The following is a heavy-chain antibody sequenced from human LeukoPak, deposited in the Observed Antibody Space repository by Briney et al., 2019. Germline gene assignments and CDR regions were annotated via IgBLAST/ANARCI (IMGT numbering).Heavy chain of an antibody. D-gene: IGHD5-24*01. CDR2: ISGSSSTI. J-gene: IGHJ4*02. CDR3: ARENRDGYNNDY. CDR1: GLTFSTYS. V-gene: IGHV3-48*02. Sequence: GGSLRLSCLASGLTFSTYSMSWVRQAPGRGLEWVSFISGSSSTINYADSVKGRFTISRDNAKNSLYLQMNSLRDEDSAVYYCARENRDGYNNDYWGQGTLVTVSS.